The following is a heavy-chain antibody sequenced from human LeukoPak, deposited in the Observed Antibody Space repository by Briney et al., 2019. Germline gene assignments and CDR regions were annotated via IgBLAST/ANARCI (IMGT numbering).Heavy chain of an antibody. Sequence: PGGSLRLSCAASGFTFSSYSMNWVRQAPGKGLEWVSSISSSSSYIYYADSVKGRFTISRDNAKNSLYLQMNSLRAEDTAVYYCARDWIELELPDAFDIWGQGTMVTVSS. CDR1: GFTFSSYS. J-gene: IGHJ3*02. CDR2: ISSSSSYI. V-gene: IGHV3-21*01. CDR3: ARDWIELELPDAFDI. D-gene: IGHD1-7*01.